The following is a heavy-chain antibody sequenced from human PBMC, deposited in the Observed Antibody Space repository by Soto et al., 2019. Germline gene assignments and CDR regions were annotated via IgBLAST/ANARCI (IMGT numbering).Heavy chain of an antibody. D-gene: IGHD3-16*01. CDR3: ARELRYFDY. V-gene: IGHV4-59*01. J-gene: IGHJ4*02. CDR1: GVSISGNH. Sequence: PSETLSLTCDVSGVSISGNHWSWIRQPPGKGLEWIGYIYYSGSTNYNPSLKSRVTISVDTSKNQFSLKLSSVTAADTAVYYCARELRYFDYWGQGTLVTVSS. CDR2: IYYSGST.